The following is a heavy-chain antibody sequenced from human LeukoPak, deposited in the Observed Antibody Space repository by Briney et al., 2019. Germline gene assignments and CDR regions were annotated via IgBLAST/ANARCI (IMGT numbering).Heavy chain of an antibody. Sequence: SETLSLTCTVSDYSISSGYGYYWGWIRQPPGKGLEWIGNIYHSGITYYNHFNSSLKSRVTISIDASKNQFSLRLTSVTAADTAVYFCATLVSTRYYFDYWGQGTLVTVSS. D-gene: IGHD5/OR15-5a*01. CDR1: DYSISSGYGYY. CDR3: ATLVSTRYYFDY. CDR2: IYHSGIT. V-gene: IGHV4-38-2*02. J-gene: IGHJ4*02.